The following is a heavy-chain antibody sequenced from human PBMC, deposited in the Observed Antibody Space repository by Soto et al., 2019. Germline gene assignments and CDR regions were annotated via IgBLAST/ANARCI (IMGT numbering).Heavy chain of an antibody. J-gene: IGHJ6*02. D-gene: IGHD5-12*01. Sequence: PSETLSLTCTVSGGSISSSSYYWGWIRQPPGKGLEWIGSIYYSGSTYYNPSLKSRVTISVDTSKNQFSLKLSSVTAADTAVYYCARLNRGYSGYDFDDYYYGMDVWGQGTTVTVSS. CDR3: ARLNRGYSGYDFDDYYYGMDV. V-gene: IGHV4-39*01. CDR2: IYYSGST. CDR1: GGSISSSSYY.